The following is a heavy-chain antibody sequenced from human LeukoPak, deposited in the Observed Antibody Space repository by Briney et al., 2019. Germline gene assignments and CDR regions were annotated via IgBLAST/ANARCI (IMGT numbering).Heavy chain of an antibody. CDR3: ARVYCSGGSCYFDY. V-gene: IGHV3-21*01. CDR1: GFTFSNYG. J-gene: IGHJ4*02. D-gene: IGHD2-15*01. Sequence: GGSLRLSCAASGFTFSNYGMNWVRQAPGKGLEWVSSISSSTSYIYYADSVKGRSTISRDNAKNSLYLQMNSPRAEDTAVYHCARVYCSGGSCYFDYWGQGTLVTVSS. CDR2: ISSSTSYI.